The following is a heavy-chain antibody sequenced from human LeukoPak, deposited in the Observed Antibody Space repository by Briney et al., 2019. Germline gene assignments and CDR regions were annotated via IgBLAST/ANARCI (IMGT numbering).Heavy chain of an antibody. CDR2: ISSSSSPI. CDR3: ARGYCSGATCYPGGDWFDP. D-gene: IGHD2-15*01. J-gene: IGHJ5*02. Sequence: GGSLRLSCAAFGFTFSRSGMNWVRQAPGKGLEWVSYISSSSSPIYYADSVKGRFTISRDNAKNSLYLQMNSLRDEDTAVYYCARGYCSGATCYPGGDWFDPWGQGTLVTVSS. V-gene: IGHV3-48*02. CDR1: GFTFSRSG.